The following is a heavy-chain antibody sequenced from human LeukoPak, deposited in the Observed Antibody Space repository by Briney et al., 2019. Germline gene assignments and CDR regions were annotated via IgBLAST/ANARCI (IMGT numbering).Heavy chain of an antibody. V-gene: IGHV2-70*11. CDR2: IGWVDDK. Sequence: SQTLSLTCTVSGVSISSGGQYWSWIRQPPGKALEWLARIGWVDDKYYSTSLKTRLTISKDTSKNQEVLTMTNMDPVDTATYYCARMITLSDGRYSSKTLDYWGQGTLVTVSS. CDR3: ARMITLSDGRYSSKTLDY. J-gene: IGHJ4*02. CDR1: GVSISSGGQY. D-gene: IGHD1-26*01.